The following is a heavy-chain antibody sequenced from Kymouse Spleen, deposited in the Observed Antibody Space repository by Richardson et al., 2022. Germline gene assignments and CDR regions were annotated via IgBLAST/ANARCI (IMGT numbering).Heavy chain of an antibody. CDR2: IYYSGST. CDR3: ARVYYDILTGYYFFDY. Sequence: QVQLQESGPGLVKPSETLSLTCTVSGGSVSSGSYYWSWIRQPPGKGLEWIGYIYYSGSTNYNPSLKSRVTISVDTSKNQFSLKLSSVTAADTAVYYCARVYYDILTGYYFFDYWGQGTLVTVSS. V-gene: IGHV4-61*01. J-gene: IGHJ4*02. CDR1: GGSVSSGSYY. D-gene: IGHD3-9*01.